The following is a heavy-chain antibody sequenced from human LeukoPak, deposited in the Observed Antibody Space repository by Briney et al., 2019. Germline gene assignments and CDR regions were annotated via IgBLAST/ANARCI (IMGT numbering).Heavy chain of an antibody. CDR3: ARGGIQLWRSWFDP. D-gene: IGHD5-18*01. Sequence: SETLSLTCTVSGVSISSSSYYWGWIRQPPGKGLEWIGSIYYSGSTYYNPSLKSRVTISVDTSKNQFSLKLSSVTAADTAVYYCARGGIQLWRSWFDPWGQGTLVTVSS. V-gene: IGHV4-39*07. CDR1: GVSISSSSYY. J-gene: IGHJ5*02. CDR2: IYYSGST.